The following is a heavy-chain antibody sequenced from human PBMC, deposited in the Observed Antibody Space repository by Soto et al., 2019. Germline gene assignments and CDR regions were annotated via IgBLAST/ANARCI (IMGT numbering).Heavy chain of an antibody. Sequence: KFQGRVTITRDTSTSTAYMELRSLRSDDTAVYYCARDRPCSSTSCYVQKGFDYWGQGTLVTVSS. V-gene: IGHV1-18*01. J-gene: IGHJ4*02. D-gene: IGHD2-2*01. CDR3: ARDRPCSSTSCYVQKGFDY.